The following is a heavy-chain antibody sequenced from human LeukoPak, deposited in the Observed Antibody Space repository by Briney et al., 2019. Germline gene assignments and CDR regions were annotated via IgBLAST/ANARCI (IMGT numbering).Heavy chain of an antibody. CDR1: GGSISSGDYY. J-gene: IGHJ4*02. CDR2: IYYSGST. V-gene: IGHV4-30-4*08. CDR3: ARTTMTTVVYDY. D-gene: IGHD4-23*01. Sequence: SQTLSLTCTVSGGSISSGDYYWSWIRQPPGKGLEWIGYIYYSGSTYYNPSLKSRVTISVDTSKNQFSLKLSSVTAADTAVYYCARTTMTTVVYDYWGQGTLATVSS.